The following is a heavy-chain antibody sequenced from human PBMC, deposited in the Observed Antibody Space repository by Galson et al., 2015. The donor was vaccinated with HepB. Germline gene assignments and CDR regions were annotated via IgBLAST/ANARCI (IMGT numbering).Heavy chain of an antibody. CDR2: IYSDGST. Sequence: SLRLSCAVSGFTVSSNYMTWVRQAPGKGLEWVSVIYSDGSTHYVDSVKGRFTISRDNSENTLYLQMNSLRAEDTAVFYCARIAVDQYYYGMDVWGQGTTVIVSS. J-gene: IGHJ6*02. CDR3: ARIAVDQYYYGMDV. V-gene: IGHV3-66*01. CDR1: GFTVSSNY. D-gene: IGHD3-16*01.